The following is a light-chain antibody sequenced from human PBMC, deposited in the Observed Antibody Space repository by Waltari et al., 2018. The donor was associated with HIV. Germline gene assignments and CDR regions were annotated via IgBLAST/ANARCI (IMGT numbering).Light chain of an antibody. CDR1: QSVTSS. J-gene: IGKJ2*01. V-gene: IGKV3-11*01. Sequence: EIALTQSPATLSLSPGASATLSCRASQSVTSSLVWFQQKPGQPPRLLIYDASFRATGIPARFSGSGSGTDFTLTIRSLEAEDSAVYYCHQRSNWPGTFGQGTNLEI. CDR2: DAS. CDR3: HQRSNWPGT.